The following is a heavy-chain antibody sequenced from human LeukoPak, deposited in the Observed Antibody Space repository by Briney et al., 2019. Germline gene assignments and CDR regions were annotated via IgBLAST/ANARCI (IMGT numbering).Heavy chain of an antibody. J-gene: IGHJ4*02. CDR3: ARASPRGGYHWNCYFDY. V-gene: IGHV3-43*02. Sequence: PGGSLRLSCAASGFTFASYAMHWVRPAPGKGLEWVSLASGDGTGIYYADSVKGRFTISRDNSKNSLYLQMNSLRTEATALYYCARASPRGGYHWNCYFDYWGQGSLLTVSS. D-gene: IGHD1-7*01. CDR2: ASGDGTGI. CDR1: GFTFASYA.